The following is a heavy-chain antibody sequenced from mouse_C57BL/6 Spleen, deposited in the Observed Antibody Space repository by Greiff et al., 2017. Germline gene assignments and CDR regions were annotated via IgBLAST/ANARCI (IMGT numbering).Heavy chain of an antibody. V-gene: IGHV2-6-1*01. J-gene: IGHJ4*01. CDR1: GFSLTSYG. CDR2: IWSDGST. CDR3: ARHSDWVLYAMDY. D-gene: IGHD4-1*01. Sequence: VQLQQSGPGLVAPSQSLSITCTVSGFSLTSYGVHWVRQPPGKGLEWLVVIWSDGSTTYNSALKSRLSISKDNSKSQVFLKMNSLQTDDTAMDYCARHSDWVLYAMDYWGQGTSVTVSS.